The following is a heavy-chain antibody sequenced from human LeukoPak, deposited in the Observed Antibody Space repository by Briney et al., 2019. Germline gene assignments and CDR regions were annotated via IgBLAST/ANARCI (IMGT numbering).Heavy chain of an antibody. V-gene: IGHV3-48*01. CDR3: AKDYPFKSYCSSTSCYQGVFDY. CDR2: ISSSSSTI. CDR1: GFIFSSYS. Sequence: PGGSLRLSCAASGFIFSSYSMNWVRQAPGKGLEWVSYISSSSSTIYYADSVKGRFTISRDNSKNTLYLQMNSLRAEDTAVYYCAKDYPFKSYCSSTSCYQGVFDYWGQGTLVTVSS. D-gene: IGHD2-2*01. J-gene: IGHJ4*02.